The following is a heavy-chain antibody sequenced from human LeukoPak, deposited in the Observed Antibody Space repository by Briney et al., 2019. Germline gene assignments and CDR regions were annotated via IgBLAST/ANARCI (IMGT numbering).Heavy chain of an antibody. Sequence: GGSLRLSCAASGFTFSTYDMSWVRQAPGKGLEWVSAISGSGGRTYYADSVKGRFTISSDNSKKTLYLKMNRLRGEDPAVYYCARNYYGFWSGYSYYYMDVWGKGTTVTVSS. CDR3: ARNYYGFWSGYSYYYMDV. D-gene: IGHD3-3*01. J-gene: IGHJ6*03. CDR1: GFTFSTYD. CDR2: ISGSGGRT. V-gene: IGHV3-23*01.